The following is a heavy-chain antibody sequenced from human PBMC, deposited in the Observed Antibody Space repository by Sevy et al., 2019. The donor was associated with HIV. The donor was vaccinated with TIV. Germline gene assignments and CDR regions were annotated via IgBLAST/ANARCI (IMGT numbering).Heavy chain of an antibody. D-gene: IGHD6-13*01. CDR3: ARALAAAASS. CDR1: GFTFSAYW. V-gene: IGHV3-7*01. J-gene: IGHJ5*02. Sequence: GGSLRLSCAASGFTFSAYWMHWVRQAPGKGLEWEANINQGGSEKYYVDSVKGRFTISRDNAKNSLFLQMNSLRAEDTAVSYCARALAAAASSWGQGALVTVSS. CDR2: INQGGSEK.